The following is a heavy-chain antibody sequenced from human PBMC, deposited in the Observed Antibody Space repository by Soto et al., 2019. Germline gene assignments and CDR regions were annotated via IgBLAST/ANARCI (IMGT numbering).Heavy chain of an antibody. Sequence: GGSLRLSCAASGFTFSSYAMSWVRQAPGKGLEWVSAISGSGGSTYYADSVKGRFTISRDNSKNTLYLQMNSLRAEDTAVYYCAKDKEFVLMVYAMRHARAFDIWGQGTMVTVSS. D-gene: IGHD2-8*01. CDR3: AKDKEFVLMVYAMRHARAFDI. V-gene: IGHV3-23*01. CDR2: ISGSGGST. J-gene: IGHJ3*02. CDR1: GFTFSSYA.